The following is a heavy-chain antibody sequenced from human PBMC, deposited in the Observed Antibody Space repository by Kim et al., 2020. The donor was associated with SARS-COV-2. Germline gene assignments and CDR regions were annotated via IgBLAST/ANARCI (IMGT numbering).Heavy chain of an antibody. D-gene: IGHD1-26*01. CDR1: GGSFSGYY. V-gene: IGHV4-34*01. J-gene: IGHJ4*02. CDR2: INHSGGT. CDR3: ASSRSYDGVLSTWGVRNDY. Sequence: SETLSLTCGVYGGSFSGYYWSWIRQPPGKGLEYIGEINHSGGTNYNPSLKSRVTISVDTSKKQFSLKLTSVTAADTAVYYCASSRSYDGVLSTWGVRNDYWGQGTLVTVSS.